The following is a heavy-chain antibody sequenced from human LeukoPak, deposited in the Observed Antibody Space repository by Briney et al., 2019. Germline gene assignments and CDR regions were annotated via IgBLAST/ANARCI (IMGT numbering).Heavy chain of an antibody. J-gene: IGHJ4*02. CDR2: ISGSGGST. D-gene: IGHD1-26*01. CDR3: ASQWELHKFDY. V-gene: IGHV3-23*01. Sequence: GGSLRLSCAASGFTFSSYAMSWVRQAPGKGLEWVSAISGSGGSTYYADSVKGRFTISRDNSKNTLYLRMNSLRAEDTAVYYCASQWELHKFDYWGQGTLVTVSS. CDR1: GFTFSSYA.